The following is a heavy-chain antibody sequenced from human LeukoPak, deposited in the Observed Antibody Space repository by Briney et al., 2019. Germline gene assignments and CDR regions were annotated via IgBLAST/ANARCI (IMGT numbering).Heavy chain of an antibody. D-gene: IGHD2-8*02. CDR2: IAHHGSNK. J-gene: IGHJ4*02. Sequence: GGSLRLSCAASGFTFSSYAMHWVRQGPGKGLEWVAYIAHHGSNKYYADSVKGRFTISRDNSKRTPYLQMNNLRADDTAVYYCAKDGSWSCTDWGQGALVTVSS. CDR3: AKDGSWSCTD. CDR1: GFTFSSYA. V-gene: IGHV3-30*02.